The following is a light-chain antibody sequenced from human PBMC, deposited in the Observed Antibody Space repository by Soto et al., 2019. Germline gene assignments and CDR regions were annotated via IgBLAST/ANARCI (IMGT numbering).Light chain of an antibody. V-gene: IGKV3-20*01. Sequence: EIVLTQSPGTLSLSPGERAALSCRASQSVRSDYLAWYQQRPGQAPRLLIYDASSRATGVPDRFSGSGSGTDFTLTIRRLEPEAFAVYYCHQYGGSPGTLGQATKVDIK. CDR2: DAS. J-gene: IGKJ1*01. CDR1: QSVRSDY. CDR3: HQYGGSPGT.